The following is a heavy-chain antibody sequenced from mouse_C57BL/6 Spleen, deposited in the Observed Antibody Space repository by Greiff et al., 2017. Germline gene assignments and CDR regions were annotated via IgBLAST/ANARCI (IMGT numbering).Heavy chain of an antibody. CDR2: IHPNSGST. V-gene: IGHV1-64*01. CDR3: ARPYYDYDEAY. D-gene: IGHD2-4*01. J-gene: IGHJ3*01. Sequence: QVQLQQPGAELVKPGASVKLSCKASGYTFTSYWMHWVKQRPGQGLEWIGMIHPNSGSTNYNEKFKSKATLTVDKSSSTAYMQLSSLTSEDAAVYYCARPYYDYDEAYWGQGTLVTVSA. CDR1: GYTFTSYW.